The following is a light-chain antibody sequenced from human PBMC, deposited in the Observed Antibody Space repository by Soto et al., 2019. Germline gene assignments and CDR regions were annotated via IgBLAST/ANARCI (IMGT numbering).Light chain of an antibody. J-gene: IGLJ2*01. CDR1: DIGRKS. CDR3: HVWHSINDHVV. CDR2: TDN. V-gene: IGLV3-21*04. Sequence: SYELTQPPSLAVAPGTTASISCEGNDIGRKSLHWYQKKSDQAPVLVINTDNDRPSGIPDQFSGSNYGNTATLTISRVEAGDEAVYYWHVWHSINDHVVFGGGTKLTVL.